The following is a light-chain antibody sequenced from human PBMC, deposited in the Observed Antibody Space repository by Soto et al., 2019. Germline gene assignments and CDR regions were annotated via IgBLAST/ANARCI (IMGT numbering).Light chain of an antibody. CDR1: QTLLRGY. J-gene: IGKJ1*01. Sequence: EIMLTQSPAIVSLSPGETATLSCGASQTLLRGYLAWYQQRPGLAPRLIIYDVSKRATDIPDRFSGSGSGTDFTLYITRVEPEDFAVYYCQNYDGSWTFGQGTKVDIX. CDR3: QNYDGSWT. V-gene: IGKV3D-20*01. CDR2: DVS.